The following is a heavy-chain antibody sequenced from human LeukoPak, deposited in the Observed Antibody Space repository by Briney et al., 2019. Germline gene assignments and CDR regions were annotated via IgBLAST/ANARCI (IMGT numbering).Heavy chain of an antibody. V-gene: IGHV4-34*01. J-gene: IGHJ5*02. Sequence: PPETLSLTCVVYAGSFSGYYWSWIRQPPGKGREWVGEINHTGSTNYNSSLKSRVTISLDTSKNQFSLKLSSVTAADTAGYYCARGLPSYSGSRREGFDPWGQGTLVTVSS. CDR1: AGSFSGYY. CDR3: ARGLPSYSGSRREGFDP. D-gene: IGHD3-10*01. CDR2: INHTGST.